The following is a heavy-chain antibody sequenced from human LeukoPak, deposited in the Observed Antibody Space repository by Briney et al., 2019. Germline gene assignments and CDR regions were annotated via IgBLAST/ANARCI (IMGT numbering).Heavy chain of an antibody. CDR3: ARGRRGGTRFYFDY. CDR2: INHSGST. V-gene: IGHV4-34*01. D-gene: IGHD2-15*01. Sequence: SETLSLTCAVYGGSFSGYYWSWIRQPPGKGLEWIGEINHSGSTNYNPSLKSRVTISVDTSKNQCSLKLSSVAAADTAVYYCARGRRGGTRFYFDYWGQGTLVTVSS. J-gene: IGHJ4*02. CDR1: GGSFSGYY.